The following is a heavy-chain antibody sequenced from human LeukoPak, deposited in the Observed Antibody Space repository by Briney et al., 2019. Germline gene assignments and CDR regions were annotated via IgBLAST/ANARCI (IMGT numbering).Heavy chain of an antibody. V-gene: IGHV3-33*01. CDR3: ARDHTEESWSDTLTGYNWFDP. J-gene: IGHJ5*02. D-gene: IGHD3-9*01. CDR1: GFTFSNSG. Sequence: GGSLRLSCAASGFTFSNSGMHWVRQAPGKGLEWVAVIWYDGSNKHYADSVKGRFTISRDNSKNTLFLQMNSLRAEDTAVYYCARDHTEESWSDTLTGYNWFDPWGQGTLVTVSS. CDR2: IWYDGSNK.